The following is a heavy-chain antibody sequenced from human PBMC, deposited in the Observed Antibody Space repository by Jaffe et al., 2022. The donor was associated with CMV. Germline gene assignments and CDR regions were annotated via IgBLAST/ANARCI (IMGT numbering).Heavy chain of an antibody. CDR2: IIPIFGTA. V-gene: IGHV1-69*01. CDR1: GGTFSSYA. CDR3: ARDPRPEGVVVVAATRGNWFDP. Sequence: QVQLVQSGAEVKKPGSSVKVSCKASGGTFSSYAISWVRQAPGQGLEWMGGIIPIFGTANYAQKFQGRVTITADESTSTAYMELSSLRSEDTAVYYCARDPRPEGVVVVAATRGNWFDPWGQGTLVTVSS. D-gene: IGHD2-15*01. J-gene: IGHJ5*02.